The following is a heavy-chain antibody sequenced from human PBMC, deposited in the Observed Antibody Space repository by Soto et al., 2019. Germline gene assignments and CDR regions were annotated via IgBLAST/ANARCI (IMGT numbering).Heavy chain of an antibody. D-gene: IGHD3-22*01. CDR1: GFSLSTSGMC. CDR2: IDWDDDK. J-gene: IGHJ6*02. V-gene: IGHV2-70*01. Sequence: SGPTLVNPTQTLTLTCTFSGFSLSTSGMCVSWIRQPPGKALEWLALIDWDDDKYYSTSLKTRLTISKDTSKNQVVLTMTNMDPVDTASYYCARLSTYYYDSSGSDYGMDVWGQGTTVTVSS. CDR3: ARLSTYYYDSSGSDYGMDV.